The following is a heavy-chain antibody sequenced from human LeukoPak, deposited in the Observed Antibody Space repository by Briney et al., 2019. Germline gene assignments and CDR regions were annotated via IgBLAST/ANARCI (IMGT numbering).Heavy chain of an antibody. V-gene: IGHV3-30-3*01. CDR1: GFTFSSYA. Sequence: RAGGSLRLSCAASGFTFSSYAMHWVRQAPGKGLEWVAVISYEGSNKYYADSVKGRFTISRDNSKNTLYLQMNSLRAEDTAVYYCARDPSSSWYFDYWGQGTLVTVSS. J-gene: IGHJ4*02. CDR2: ISYEGSNK. CDR3: ARDPSSSWYFDY. D-gene: IGHD6-13*01.